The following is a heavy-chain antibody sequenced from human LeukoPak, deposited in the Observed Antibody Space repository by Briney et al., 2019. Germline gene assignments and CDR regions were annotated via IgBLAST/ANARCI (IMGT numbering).Heavy chain of an antibody. D-gene: IGHD2-8*02. Sequence: ASVKVSCKASGYTFTNYALHWVRQAPGQRLEWMGWTNGATGNTRFSQDFQGGLTITIDTSASTGYMELSSLRSEDTAVYYCARSPGGNARTWLDYWGQGTLVTVSS. CDR2: TNGATGNT. CDR1: GYTFTNYA. V-gene: IGHV1-3*02. J-gene: IGHJ4*02. CDR3: ARSPGGNARTWLDY.